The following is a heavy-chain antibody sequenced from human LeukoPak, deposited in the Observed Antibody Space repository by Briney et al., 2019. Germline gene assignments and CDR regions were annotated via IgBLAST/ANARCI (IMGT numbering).Heavy chain of an antibody. CDR1: GFTFDDYS. V-gene: IGHV3-9*01. J-gene: IGHJ4*02. CDR3: AKSNYYGSGSLTPYYFDY. D-gene: IGHD3-10*01. Sequence: GGSLRLSCAASGFTFDDYSMHWVRQAPGKGLEWVSGISWNSGSIGYADSVKGRFTISRDNAKNSLYLQMNSLRAEDTALYYCAKSNYYGSGSLTPYYFDYWGQGTLVTVSS. CDR2: ISWNSGSI.